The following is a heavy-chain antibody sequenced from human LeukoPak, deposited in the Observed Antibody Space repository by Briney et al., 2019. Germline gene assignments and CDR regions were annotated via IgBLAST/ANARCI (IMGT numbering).Heavy chain of an antibody. J-gene: IGHJ4*02. V-gene: IGHV3-23*01. Sequence: GGSLRLSCAASGFTFSSYAMSWVRQAQGKELEWVSAISGSGGSTYYADSVKGRFTISRDNSKNTLYLQMNSLRAEDTAVYYCAAGIAVATDYWGQGTLVTVSS. D-gene: IGHD6-19*01. CDR1: GFTFSSYA. CDR3: AAGIAVATDY. CDR2: ISGSGGST.